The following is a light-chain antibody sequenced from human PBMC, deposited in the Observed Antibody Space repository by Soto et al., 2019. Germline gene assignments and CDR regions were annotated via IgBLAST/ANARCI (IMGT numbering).Light chain of an antibody. CDR2: DVS. Sequence: QSVLTQPASVSGSPGQSITISCTGTRSDVGGYNYVSGYQQHPGKAPKLMIYDVSNRPSGVSNRFSGSKSGNTASLTISGLQAEDEADYYFSSYTSSSSVVFGGGTKVTVL. CDR3: SSYTSSSSVV. J-gene: IGLJ2*01. CDR1: RSDVGGYNY. V-gene: IGLV2-14*01.